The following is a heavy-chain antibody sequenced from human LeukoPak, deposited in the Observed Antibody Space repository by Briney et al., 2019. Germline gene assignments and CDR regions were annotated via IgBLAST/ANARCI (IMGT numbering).Heavy chain of an antibody. Sequence: GGSLRLSCAASGFTFSNAWMSWVRQAPGKGLEWVGHIKSKTDGGTTDYAAPVKGRFTISRDDSKNTLYLQMNSLKTEDTAVYYCTTDSGYNWNYGRSADYWGQGTLVTVSS. D-gene: IGHD1-7*01. J-gene: IGHJ4*01. CDR2: IKSKTDGGTT. V-gene: IGHV3-15*01. CDR3: TTDSGYNWNYGRSADY. CDR1: GFTFSNAW.